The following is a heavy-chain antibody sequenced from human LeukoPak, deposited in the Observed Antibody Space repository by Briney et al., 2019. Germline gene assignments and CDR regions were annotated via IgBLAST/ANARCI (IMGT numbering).Heavy chain of an antibody. CDR3: ARGVVVPAAYFDY. D-gene: IGHD2-2*01. V-gene: IGHV4-59*01. CDR2: IYYSGST. CDR1: GGSIRSYY. J-gene: IGHJ4*02. Sequence: KPSETLSLTCTVSGGSIRSYYWSWIRKPPGKGLEWIGYIYYSGSTNYNPSLKSRVTISVDTSKNQFSLKLSSVTAADTAVYYCARGVVVPAAYFDYWGQGTLVTVSS.